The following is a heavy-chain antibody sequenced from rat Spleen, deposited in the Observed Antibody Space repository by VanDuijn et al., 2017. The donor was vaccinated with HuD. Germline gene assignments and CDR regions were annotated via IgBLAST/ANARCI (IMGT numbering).Heavy chain of an antibody. CDR1: GFTFSNYG. D-gene: IGHD4-3*01. J-gene: IGHJ2*01. Sequence: EVQLVESGGGLVQPGRSLKLSCAASGFTFSNYGMAWVRQAPTKGLEWVASISTGCGSTYYPDSVKDRFTISRDNAQNTLYLQMNSLRSEDTATYYCTREGNSGYDYSGQGAMVTVSS. CDR3: TREGNSGYDY. V-gene: IGHV5S13*01. CDR2: ISTGCGST.